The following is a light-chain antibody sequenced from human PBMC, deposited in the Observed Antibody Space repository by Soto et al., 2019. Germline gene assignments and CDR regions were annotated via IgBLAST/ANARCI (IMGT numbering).Light chain of an antibody. CDR1: SSDDGGDNY. CDR2: DVS. CDR3: IYYVTSRIRYV. Sequence: QSVLTQPASVSGSPGQSITISCTGTSSDDGGDNYVSWYQQHPGKAPKLMIYDVSTRPSGVSNRFSGSKSGNTASLTISRLQAEDEAEYYCIYYVTSRIRYVFGTGNKVTVL. V-gene: IGLV2-14*03. J-gene: IGLJ1*01.